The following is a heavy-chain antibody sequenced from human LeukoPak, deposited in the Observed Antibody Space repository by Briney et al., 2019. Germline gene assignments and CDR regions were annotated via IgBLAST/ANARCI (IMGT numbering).Heavy chain of an antibody. CDR2: VNPDTTGT. D-gene: IGHD2-21*02. Sequence: ASVKVSCKASGYTFTDYNINWVRQAPGQGLEWMGWVNPDTTGTNFGQNFQDRVAVTWDTSTFIVYLELRNLRSDDTAVYYCARNRNTAHDPYDALDVWGQGTMVTVSS. CDR3: ARNRNTAHDPYDALDV. CDR1: GYTFTDYN. V-gene: IGHV1-2*02. J-gene: IGHJ3*01.